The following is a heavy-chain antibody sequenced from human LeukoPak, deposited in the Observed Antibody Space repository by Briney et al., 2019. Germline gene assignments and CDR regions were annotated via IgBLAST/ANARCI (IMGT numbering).Heavy chain of an antibody. CDR2: IIPILGIA. Sequence: ASVKVSCKASGYTFTSYGMSWVRQAPGQGLEWMGRIIPILGIANYAQKFQGRVTITADKSTSTAYMELSSLRSEDTAVYYCARASITTGYSSSWFFDYWGQGTLVTVSS. CDR3: ARASITTGYSSSWFFDY. V-gene: IGHV1-69*04. D-gene: IGHD6-13*01. J-gene: IGHJ4*02. CDR1: GYTFTSYG.